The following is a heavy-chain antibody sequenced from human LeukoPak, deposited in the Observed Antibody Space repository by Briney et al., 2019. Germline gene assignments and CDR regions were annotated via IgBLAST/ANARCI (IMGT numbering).Heavy chain of an antibody. Sequence: GASVKVSCKASGYTFTYCSLHWLQQAPGQGLERMRWITLYNGNTNYAKKFQGRVTITRDMSLRTAYIELSSLRSEDSAVYYCARAFGRELLGIDYWGQGTLVTVSS. CDR1: GYTFTYCS. V-gene: IGHV1-68*01. CDR2: ITLYNGNT. CDR3: ARAFGRELLGIDY. D-gene: IGHD1-26*01. J-gene: IGHJ4*02.